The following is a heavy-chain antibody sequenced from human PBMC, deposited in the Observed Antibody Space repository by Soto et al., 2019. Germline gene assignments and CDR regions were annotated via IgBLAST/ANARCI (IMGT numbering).Heavy chain of an antibody. J-gene: IGHJ4*02. CDR3: FIGVEAARNDY. CDR1: GGSISSSSYY. D-gene: IGHD3-16*02. V-gene: IGHV4-39*01. CDR2: IYYSGST. Sequence: SETLSLTCTVSGGSISSSSYYWGWIRQPPGKGLEWIGSIYYSGSTYYNPSLKSRVTISVDTSKNQFSLKLSSVTAADTAVYYCFIGVEAARNDYWGQGTLVTVSS.